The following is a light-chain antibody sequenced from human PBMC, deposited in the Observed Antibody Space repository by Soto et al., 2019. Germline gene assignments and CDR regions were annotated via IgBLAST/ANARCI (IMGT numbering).Light chain of an antibody. Sequence: EIVLTQSPGTLSLSPGERATLSCRASQSVSSSYLAWYQQKPGQAPRLLIYGASSRATGIPDRFSGSGSGTDFPLTISRREPEDFAVYYCQQYGSSRGLTFGGGTKGEIK. CDR2: GAS. CDR1: QSVSSSY. V-gene: IGKV3-20*01. CDR3: QQYGSSRGLT. J-gene: IGKJ4*01.